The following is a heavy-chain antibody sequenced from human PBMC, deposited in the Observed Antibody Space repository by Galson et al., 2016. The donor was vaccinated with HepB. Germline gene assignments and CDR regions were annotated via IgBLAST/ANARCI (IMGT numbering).Heavy chain of an antibody. J-gene: IGHJ6*02. CDR3: ARAREYSSSPEYYYYGMGV. Sequence: SVKVSCKASGGTFSSYAISWVRQAPGQGLEWMGGIIPIFGTANYAQKLQGSVTITADESTSTAYMELSSLRSGDTAVYYWARAREYSSSPEYYYYGMGVWGQGSTVTVSS. CDR1: GGTFSSYA. V-gene: IGHV1-69*13. CDR2: IIPIFGTA. D-gene: IGHD6-6*01.